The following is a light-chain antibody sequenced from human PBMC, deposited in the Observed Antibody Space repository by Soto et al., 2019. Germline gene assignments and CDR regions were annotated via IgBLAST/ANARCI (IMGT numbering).Light chain of an antibody. CDR3: SSYTSRSYVV. V-gene: IGLV2-14*01. J-gene: IGLJ2*01. Sequence: QSALTQPASVSGAPGQAITISCTGTSSDVGGYNYVSWYQQHPGKAPKLMIYDVSNRPSGVSNRFSGSKSGNTASLTISGLKAEDEADYYCSSYTSRSYVVFGGGTKRTVL. CDR2: DVS. CDR1: SSDVGGYNY.